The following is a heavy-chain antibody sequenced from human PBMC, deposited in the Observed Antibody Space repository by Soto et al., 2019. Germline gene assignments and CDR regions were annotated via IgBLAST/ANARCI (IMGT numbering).Heavy chain of an antibody. CDR1: GFTFDDYA. D-gene: IGHD6-19*01. CDR3: AKDHSGWYDYFQH. J-gene: IGHJ1*01. V-gene: IGHV3-9*01. CDR2: ISWNSGSI. Sequence: SLRLSCAASGFTFDDYAMHWVRQAPGKGLEWVSGISWNSGSIGYADSVKGRFTISRDNAKNSLYLQMNSLRAEDTALYYCAKDHSGWYDYFQHWGQGTLVTVSS.